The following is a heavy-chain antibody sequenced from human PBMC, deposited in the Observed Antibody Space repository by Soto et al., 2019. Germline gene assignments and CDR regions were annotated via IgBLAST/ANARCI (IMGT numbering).Heavy chain of an antibody. J-gene: IGHJ4*02. V-gene: IGHV3-23*01. Sequence: GGSLRPSCAASGFTFSNYAVTWVRQAPGKGLEWVSTISGSGGSTYYADSVKGRFTISRDNSKNTLSLQMSSLGVGDTGSYSCARDRLRWGELLLMGYFDCWGQGSVVTVSS. CDR3: ARDRLRWGELLLMGYFDC. D-gene: IGHD3-16*02. CDR2: ISGSGGST. CDR1: GFTFSNYA.